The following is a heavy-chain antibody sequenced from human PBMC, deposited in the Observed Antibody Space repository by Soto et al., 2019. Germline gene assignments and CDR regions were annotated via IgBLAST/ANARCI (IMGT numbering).Heavy chain of an antibody. CDR1: GFTFSNYG. CDR3: ARDVESNSSPNL. CDR2: LSYDGSNK. V-gene: IGHV3-30*03. D-gene: IGHD6-13*01. J-gene: IGHJ4*02. Sequence: GGSLRLSCASSGFTFSNYGMHWVRQAPGKGLEWVAGLSYDGSNKYYADSVKGRFTISRDNSKKTLYLQMNSLRAEDTAVYYCARDVESNSSPNLWGQVTLVPDSS.